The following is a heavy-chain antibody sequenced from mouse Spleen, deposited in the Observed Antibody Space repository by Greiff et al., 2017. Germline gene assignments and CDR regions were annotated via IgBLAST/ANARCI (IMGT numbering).Heavy chain of an antibody. Sequence: EVKLQESGGGLVKPGGSLKLSCAASGFTFSDYGMHWVRQAPEKGLEWVAYISSGSSTIYYADTVKGRFTISRDNAKNTLFLQMTSLRSEDTAMYYCAKSYSSYWYFDVWGAGTTVTVSS. D-gene: IGHD2-10*01. CDR2: ISSGSSTI. V-gene: IGHV5-17*01. J-gene: IGHJ1*01. CDR3: AKSYSSYWYFDV. CDR1: GFTFSDYG.